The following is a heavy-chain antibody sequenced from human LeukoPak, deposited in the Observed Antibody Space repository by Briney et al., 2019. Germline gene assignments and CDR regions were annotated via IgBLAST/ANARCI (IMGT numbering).Heavy chain of an antibody. J-gene: IGHJ6*03. D-gene: IGHD3-9*01. CDR3: ARVYYHSKDYYYYMDV. V-gene: IGHV1-69*13. CDR2: IIPIFGTA. Sequence: ASVKVSCNASGGTFSSYAISWVRQAPGQGLEWMGAIIPIFGTANYAQKFQGRVTITADESTSTAYMELSSLRSEDTAVYYCARVYYHSKDYYYYMDVWGKGTTVTISS. CDR1: GGTFSSYA.